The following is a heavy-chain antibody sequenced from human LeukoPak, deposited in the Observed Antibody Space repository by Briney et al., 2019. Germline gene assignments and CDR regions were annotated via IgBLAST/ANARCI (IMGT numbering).Heavy chain of an antibody. V-gene: IGHV4-59*01. Sequence: PSETLSLTCTVTGGSFSTYYWSWIRQTPGKGLEWIGHFYYSGSTTYNASLKSRVTISVDTSRDQFSLKLTSVSAADTAVYYCARGQGGNYYLNYFDYWGQGALVTVSS. D-gene: IGHD1-26*01. CDR3: ARGQGGNYYLNYFDY. CDR2: FYYSGST. J-gene: IGHJ4*02. CDR1: GGSFSTYY.